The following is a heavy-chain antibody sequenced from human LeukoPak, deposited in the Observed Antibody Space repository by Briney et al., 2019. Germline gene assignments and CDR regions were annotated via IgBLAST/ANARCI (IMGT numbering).Heavy chain of an antibody. Sequence: GRSLRLSCAASGFTFSSYGMHWVRQAPGKGLEWVAVISYDGSNKYYADSVKGRFTITRDNSKNTLYLQMNSLRAEGTAVYYCAKHSQWLDHFDYWGQGTLVTVSS. J-gene: IGHJ4*02. D-gene: IGHD6-19*01. CDR2: ISYDGSNK. V-gene: IGHV3-30*18. CDR3: AKHSQWLDHFDY. CDR1: GFTFSSYG.